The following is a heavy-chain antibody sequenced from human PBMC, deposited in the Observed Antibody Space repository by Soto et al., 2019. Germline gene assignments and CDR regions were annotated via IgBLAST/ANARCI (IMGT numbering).Heavy chain of an antibody. V-gene: IGHV1-69*01. D-gene: IGHD6-13*01. CDR2: IIPIFDTT. CDR1: GGTFSTYG. CDR3: SRDEAAAATRGMVV. Sequence: QVQLVQSGAEVKKPGYSVKVSCKASGGTFSTYGINWVRQAPGQGLEWMGGIIPIFDTTNYAQKFQGKFTITADESTSTVYMELSSLRSEDTAVYYCSRDEAAAATRGMVVWGQGPTVTVSS. J-gene: IGHJ6*02.